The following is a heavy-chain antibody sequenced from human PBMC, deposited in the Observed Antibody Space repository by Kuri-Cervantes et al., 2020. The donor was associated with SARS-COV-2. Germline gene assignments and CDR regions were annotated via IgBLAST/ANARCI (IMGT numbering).Heavy chain of an antibody. V-gene: IGHV4-34*01. Sequence: SQTLSLTCAVYGGSFSGYYWSWIRQPPGKGLEWIGGINHSGSTNYNPSLKSRVTISVDTSKNQFSLKLSSVTAADTAVCYCATNYDFWSAFDYWGQGTLVTVSS. J-gene: IGHJ4*02. CDR3: ATNYDFWSAFDY. CDR1: GGSFSGYY. CDR2: INHSGST. D-gene: IGHD3-3*01.